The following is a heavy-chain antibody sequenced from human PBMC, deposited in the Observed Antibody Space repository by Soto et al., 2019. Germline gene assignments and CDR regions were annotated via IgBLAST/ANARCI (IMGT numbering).Heavy chain of an antibody. CDR3: TRHITMVERPLYYYYYMDV. CDR2: IRSKANSYAT. J-gene: IGHJ6*03. V-gene: IGHV3-73*01. Sequence: GGSLRLSCAASGFTFSGSAMHWVRQASGKGLEWVGRIRSKANSYATAYAASVKGRFTISRDDSKNTGYLQMNSLKTEDTAVYYCTRHITMVERPLYYYYYMDVWGKGTTVTVSS. CDR1: GFTFSGSA. D-gene: IGHD3-10*01.